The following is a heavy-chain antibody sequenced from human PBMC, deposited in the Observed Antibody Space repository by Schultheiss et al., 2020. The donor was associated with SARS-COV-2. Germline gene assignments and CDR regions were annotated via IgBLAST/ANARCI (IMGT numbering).Heavy chain of an antibody. D-gene: IGHD3-16*01. CDR1: GFTFSSYW. J-gene: IGHJ4*02. CDR2: IKQDGSAK. Sequence: GGSLRLSCAASGFTFSSYWMSWVRQAPGKGLEWVANIKQDGSAKYYVDSVRGRFTISRDNAKNSLYLQMNSLRAEDTAVYYCSSRRYDFIWGDSDYWGQGTLVTVSS. V-gene: IGHV3-7*03. CDR3: SSRRYDFIWGDSDY.